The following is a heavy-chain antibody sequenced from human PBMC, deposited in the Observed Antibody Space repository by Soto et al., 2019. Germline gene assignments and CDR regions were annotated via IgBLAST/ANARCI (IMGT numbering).Heavy chain of an antibody. Sequence: PGGSLRLSCAVSGFTFSGYAMSWVRQAPGKGLEWVSAISGSGGSTYYADSVKGRFTISRDNSKNTLYLQMNSLRAEDTAVYYCAKGLYYDFWSGIRNDAFDIWGQGTMVTVSS. V-gene: IGHV3-23*01. CDR3: AKGLYYDFWSGIRNDAFDI. J-gene: IGHJ3*02. D-gene: IGHD3-3*01. CDR1: GFTFSGYA. CDR2: ISGSGGST.